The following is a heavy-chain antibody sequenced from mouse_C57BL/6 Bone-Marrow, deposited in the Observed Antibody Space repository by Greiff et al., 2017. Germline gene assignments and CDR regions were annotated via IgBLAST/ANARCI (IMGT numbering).Heavy chain of an antibody. CDR1: GYAFSSYW. Sequence: QVQLKQSGAELVKPGASVKISCKASGYAFSSYWMNWVKQRPGKGLEWIGQIYPGDGDTNYNGKFKGKATLTADKSSSTAYMQLSRLTSEDSAVYFCAREDVYYFDYWGQGTTLTVSS. CDR2: IYPGDGDT. J-gene: IGHJ2*01. V-gene: IGHV1-80*01. CDR3: AREDVYYFDY.